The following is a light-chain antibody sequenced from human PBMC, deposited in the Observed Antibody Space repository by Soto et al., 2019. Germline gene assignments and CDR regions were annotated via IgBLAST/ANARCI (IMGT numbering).Light chain of an antibody. CDR3: QQYSSATLT. J-gene: IGKJ4*01. CDR2: GAS. V-gene: IGKV3-20*01. Sequence: EIVLTQSPGTLSLSPGERATLSCRASQSVSSSYLAWYQQKLGQAPRLLIYGASNRATGIPDRFSGSGPGTDFTLTISRLEPEDFAVYYCQQYSSATLTFGGGTKVDIK. CDR1: QSVSSSY.